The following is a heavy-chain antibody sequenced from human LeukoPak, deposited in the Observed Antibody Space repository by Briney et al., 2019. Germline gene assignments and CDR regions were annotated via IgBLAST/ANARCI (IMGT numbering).Heavy chain of an antibody. Sequence: SETLSLTCTVSGGSISNNNNYWGWIRQPPGKGLEWIGTIYYSGSTYYNPSLKSRVTISVDTSRNQFSLKLSSVTAADTAVYYCARRSYYDSSGYYYYWGQGTLVTVSS. J-gene: IGHJ4*02. CDR1: GGSISNNNNY. D-gene: IGHD3-22*01. CDR3: ARRSYYDSSGYYYY. CDR2: IYYSGST. V-gene: IGHV4-39*01.